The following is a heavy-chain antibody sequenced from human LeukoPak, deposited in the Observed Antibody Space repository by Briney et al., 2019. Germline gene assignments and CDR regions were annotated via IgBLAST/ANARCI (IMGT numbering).Heavy chain of an antibody. V-gene: IGHV4-59*01. D-gene: IGHD1-26*01. Sequence: PSETLSLTCTVSGGSISTYYWSWIRQPPGRGLEWIGYIYYSGITDYSPSLKSRVTISIDTSKKQFSLKLSSVTAADTAVYYCARWEESRVVFDIWGKGTLVTVSS. CDR3: ARWEESRVVFDI. CDR1: GGSISTYY. J-gene: IGHJ3*02. CDR2: IYYSGIT.